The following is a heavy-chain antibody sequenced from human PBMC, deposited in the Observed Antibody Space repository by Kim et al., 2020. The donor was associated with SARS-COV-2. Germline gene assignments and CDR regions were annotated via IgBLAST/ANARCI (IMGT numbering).Heavy chain of an antibody. Sequence: YTNYADSVKGRFTISRDNAKNSLYLQMNSRRAEDTAVYYCARDGMTTVDYWGQGTLVTVSS. D-gene: IGHD4-17*01. CDR3: ARDGMTTVDY. CDR2: YT. J-gene: IGHJ4*02. V-gene: IGHV3-11*05.